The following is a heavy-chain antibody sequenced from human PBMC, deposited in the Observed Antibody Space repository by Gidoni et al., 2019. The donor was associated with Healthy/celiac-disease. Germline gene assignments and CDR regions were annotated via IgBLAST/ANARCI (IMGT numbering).Heavy chain of an antibody. CDR1: GYYLSSGYY. V-gene: IGHV4-38-2*02. CDR3: ARDYYYGSSGGYFDY. CDR2: IYHSGST. Sequence: QAQLQESGPGLVKPSATLSLTCAVSGYYLSSGYYWGWIRQPPGKGLEWIGSIYHSGSTYYNPSLKSRVTISVDTSKNQFSLKLSSVTAADTAVYYCARDYYYGSSGGYFDYWGQGTLVTVSS. J-gene: IGHJ4*02. D-gene: IGHD3-22*01.